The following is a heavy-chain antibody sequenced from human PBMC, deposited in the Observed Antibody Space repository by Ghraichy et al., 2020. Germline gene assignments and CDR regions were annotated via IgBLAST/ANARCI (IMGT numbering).Heavy chain of an antibody. CDR2: IHHSGGT. CDR1: GGSVTTNW. D-gene: IGHD2/OR15-2a*01. V-gene: IGHV4-4*02. J-gene: IGHJ4*02. CDR3: VRNGAYFLDY. Sequence: GSLRLSCAVSGGSVTTNWWSWVRQPPGKGLEWIGEIHHSGGTNYSPSLKSRVAISIDMSRNQFSLRLTSVTAADTAVYYCVRNGAYFLDYWGQGTLVTVSS.